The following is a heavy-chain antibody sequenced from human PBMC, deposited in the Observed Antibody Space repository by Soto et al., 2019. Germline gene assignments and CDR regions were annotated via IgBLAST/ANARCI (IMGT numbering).Heavy chain of an antibody. CDR2: INYSGTT. Sequence: SETLSLTCTVSGGSISSGGYFWSWIRQHPGKGLEWIGYINYSGTTYYNPSLKSRVAISVDTSKNQFSLKLNSVTAADTAVYYCAGGQGYKWHVWGQGTTVTVSS. D-gene: IGHD1-1*01. CDR3: AGGQGYKWHV. V-gene: IGHV4-31*03. J-gene: IGHJ6*02. CDR1: GGSISSGGYF.